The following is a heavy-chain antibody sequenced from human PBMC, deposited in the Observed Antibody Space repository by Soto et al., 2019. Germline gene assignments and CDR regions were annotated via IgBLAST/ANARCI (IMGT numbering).Heavy chain of an antibody. Sequence: PGESLKISCQGSGYSFTTYWIGWVRQMPGKGLEWMGVIYPGDSDTRYSPSFQGQVTISADKSISTAYLQWRSLKASDTAIYYCARPYTMVDAFDIWGQGTMVTVSS. CDR1: GYSFTTYW. V-gene: IGHV5-51*01. J-gene: IGHJ3*02. CDR3: ARPYTMVDAFDI. CDR2: IYPGDSDT. D-gene: IGHD3-10*01.